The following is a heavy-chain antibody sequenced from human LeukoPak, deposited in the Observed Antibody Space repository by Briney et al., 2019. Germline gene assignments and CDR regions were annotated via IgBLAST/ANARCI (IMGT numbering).Heavy chain of an antibody. CDR1: GFTFSSYA. Sequence: TGGSLRLSCAASGFTFSSYAMSWVRQAPGKGLEWVSAISGSGGSTYYADSVKGRFTISRDNSKNTLYLQMNSLRAEDTAVYYCATMVRGTPPHDYWGQGTLVNVSS. CDR2: ISGSGGST. CDR3: ATMVRGTPPHDY. J-gene: IGHJ4*02. V-gene: IGHV3-23*01. D-gene: IGHD3-10*01.